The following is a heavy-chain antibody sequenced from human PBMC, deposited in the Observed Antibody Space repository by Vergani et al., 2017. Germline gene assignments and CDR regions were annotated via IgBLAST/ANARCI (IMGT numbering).Heavy chain of an antibody. Sequence: EVQLVESGGGLVQPGRSLRLSCTASGFTFGDYAMSWVRQAPGKGLEWVSYISSSGSTIYYADSVKGRFTISRDNAKNSLYLQMNSLRAEDTAVYFCARDIPAITSGRSHYFDYWGQGTLVTVSS. D-gene: IGHD6-19*01. V-gene: IGHV3-48*03. J-gene: IGHJ4*02. CDR2: ISSSGSTI. CDR1: GFTFGDYA. CDR3: ARDIPAITSGRSHYFDY.